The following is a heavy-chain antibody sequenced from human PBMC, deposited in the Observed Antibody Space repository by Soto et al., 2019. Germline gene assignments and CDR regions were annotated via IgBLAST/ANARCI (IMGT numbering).Heavy chain of an antibody. CDR1: GGSISSFY. Sequence: VQLQESGPGLAKPSETLSLTCTVSGGSISSFYWSWIRQPPGKGLEWIGNVLYSGSTIYNPSLTSRVTIAVDTSKNRFALKLSSVTAADTAVYYCVKEVCDPNGCYGRWLDPWGQGTLVTVSS. V-gene: IGHV4-59*01. D-gene: IGHD2-2*01. CDR3: VKEVCDPNGCYGRWLDP. J-gene: IGHJ5*02. CDR2: VLYSGST.